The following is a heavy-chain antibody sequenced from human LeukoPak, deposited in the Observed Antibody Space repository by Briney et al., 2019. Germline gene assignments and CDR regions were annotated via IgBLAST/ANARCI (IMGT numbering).Heavy chain of an antibody. CDR1: GFTFSSYA. J-gene: IGHJ4*02. D-gene: IGHD6-19*01. CDR2: IIGSGGST. V-gene: IGHV3-23*01. Sequence: PGGSLRLSCAASGFTFSSYAMIWVPEAPGKGLEGVSAIIGSGGSTYYADSVKGRFTISRDNSKNTLYLQMNSLRAEDTAVYYCAKDGWPSQEQWLEYYFDYWGQGTLVTVSS. CDR3: AKDGWPSQEQWLEYYFDY.